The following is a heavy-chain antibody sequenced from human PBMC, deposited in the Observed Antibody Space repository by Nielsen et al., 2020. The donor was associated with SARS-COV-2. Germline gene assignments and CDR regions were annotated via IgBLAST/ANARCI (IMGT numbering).Heavy chain of an antibody. CDR2: ISSSSSYI. V-gene: IGHV3-21*01. CDR1: GFTFSSYA. Sequence: GESLKISCEASGFTFSSYAMNWVRQAPGKGLEWVSSISSSSSYIYYADSVKGRFTISRDNAKNSLYLQMNSLRAEDTAVYYCATGRDIVVVPAAPEDYGMDVWGQGTTVTVSS. J-gene: IGHJ6*02. CDR3: ATGRDIVVVPAAPEDYGMDV. D-gene: IGHD2-2*01.